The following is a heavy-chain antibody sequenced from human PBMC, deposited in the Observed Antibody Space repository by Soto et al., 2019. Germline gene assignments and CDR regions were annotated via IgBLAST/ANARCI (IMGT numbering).Heavy chain of an antibody. CDR1: GFSFSDYA. J-gene: IGHJ4*02. CDR3: AKRSPYSSGWYSPLFDY. V-gene: IGHV3-23*01. Sequence: PGGSLRLSCAASGFSFSDYAMSWVRQAPGKGLEWVSVISESGGSTHYADSVRGRFTVSRDNSKNSLSLRMNSLRDEDTAVYFCAKRSPYSSGWYSPLFDYWGQGALVTVS. CDR2: ISESGGST. D-gene: IGHD6-13*01.